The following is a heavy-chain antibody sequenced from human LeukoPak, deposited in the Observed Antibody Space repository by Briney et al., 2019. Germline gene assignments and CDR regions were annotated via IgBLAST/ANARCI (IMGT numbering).Heavy chain of an antibody. CDR1: GGSISNYY. CDR2: MYYSGST. J-gene: IGHJ4*02. D-gene: IGHD5/OR15-5a*01. Sequence: SETLSLTCTVSGGSISNYYWNWIRQPPGKGLEWIGDMYYSGSTSYNPSLKSRVTISIDTSKNQFSLNLTSVTAADTAVYYCARGRSLRGGDDYWGQGTLVTVSS. V-gene: IGHV4-59*01. CDR3: ARGRSLRGGDDY.